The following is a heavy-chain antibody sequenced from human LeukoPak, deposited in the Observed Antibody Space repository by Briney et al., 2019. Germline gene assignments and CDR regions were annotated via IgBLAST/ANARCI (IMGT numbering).Heavy chain of an antibody. V-gene: IGHV4-59*01. CDR2: IYYSGST. Sequence: SETLSLTRTVSGGSISSYYWSWIRQPPGRGLEWIGYIYYSGSTNYNPSLQSRVTISVDTSKNQFSLKLSSVTAADTAVYYCARSTHWFDPWGQGTLVTVSS. CDR3: ARSTHWFDP. J-gene: IGHJ5*02. CDR1: GGSISSYY.